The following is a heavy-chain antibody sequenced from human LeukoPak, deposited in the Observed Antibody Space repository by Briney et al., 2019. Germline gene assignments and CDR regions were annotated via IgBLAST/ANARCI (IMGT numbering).Heavy chain of an antibody. D-gene: IGHD3-10*01. CDR3: ASSYYGSGSYYNNRRHIHWSDP. CDR1: GGTFSSYA. J-gene: IGHJ5*02. V-gene: IGHV1-69*13. CDR2: IIPIFGTA. Sequence: GASVTVSCKASGGTFSSYAISWVRQAPGQGLEWMGGIIPIFGTANYAQKFQGRVTITADESTSTAYMELSSLRPEDTAVYYCASSYYGSGSYYNNRRHIHWSDPWGQGTLVTVSS.